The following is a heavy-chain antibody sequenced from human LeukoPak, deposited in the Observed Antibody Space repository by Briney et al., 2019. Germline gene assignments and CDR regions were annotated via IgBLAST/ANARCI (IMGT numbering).Heavy chain of an antibody. CDR1: GYTFSIYG. D-gene: IGHD2-21*02. J-gene: IGHJ4*02. CDR3: ARDSTHDCGGDCYPPLDY. Sequence: ASVKVSCKASGYTFSIYGITWVRQAPGQGLEWMGWISAYDGYTNYAQKVEGRVTMTTDTNTSTAYMELRSLRSDDTAVYYCARDSTHDCGGDCYPPLDYWGQGTLVTVSS. CDR2: ISAYDGYT. V-gene: IGHV1-18*01.